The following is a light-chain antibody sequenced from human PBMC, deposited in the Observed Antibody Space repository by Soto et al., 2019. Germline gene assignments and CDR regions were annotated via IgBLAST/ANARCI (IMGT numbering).Light chain of an antibody. Sequence: EIVMTQSPATLSVSPGERATLSCRASQTVTSNLAWYQQKPGQTPRLLTYGASTRATGFPARFNGSGSGTKFTLTISSLQSEDLAIYYSQQYNDWPLTFGGGTKVEIK. J-gene: IGKJ4*01. CDR2: GAS. V-gene: IGKV3-15*01. CDR3: QQYNDWPLT. CDR1: QTVTSN.